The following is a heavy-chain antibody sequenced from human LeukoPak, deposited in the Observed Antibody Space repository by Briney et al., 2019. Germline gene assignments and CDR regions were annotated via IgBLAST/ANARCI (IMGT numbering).Heavy chain of an antibody. Sequence: PSDTLSLTCTVSGGSIGSGCYYWSWIRQPPGKGLEGIGYIYHSGSTYYNPSLKSRVTISVDRSKNQFSLKLSSVTAADTAVYYCARVRPVVPAARDAFDIWGQGTMVTVSS. CDR1: GGSIGSGCYY. J-gene: IGHJ3*02. CDR3: ARVRPVVPAARDAFDI. V-gene: IGHV4-30-2*01. CDR2: IYHSGST. D-gene: IGHD2-2*01.